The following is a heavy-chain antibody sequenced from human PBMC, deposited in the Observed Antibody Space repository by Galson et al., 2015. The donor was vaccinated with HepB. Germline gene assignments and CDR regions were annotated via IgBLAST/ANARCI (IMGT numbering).Heavy chain of an antibody. V-gene: IGHV4-31*03. CDR1: GGSISSGGYY. D-gene: IGHD2-2*01. Sequence: TLSLTCTVSGGSISSGGYYWSWIRQHPGKGLEWIGYIYYSGSTYYNPSLKSRVTISVDTSKNQFSLKLSSVTAADTAVYYCARDAQLQRYYYYYMDVWGKGTTVTVSS. CDR3: ARDAQLQRYYYYYMDV. J-gene: IGHJ6*03. CDR2: IYYSGST.